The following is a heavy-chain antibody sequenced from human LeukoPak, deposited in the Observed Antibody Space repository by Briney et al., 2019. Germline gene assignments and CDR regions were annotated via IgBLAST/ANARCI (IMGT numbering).Heavy chain of an antibody. CDR3: ARVKSSGWYYAY. J-gene: IGHJ4*02. CDR2: IHPNSGGT. CDR1: GYTFTGYY. Sequence: ASVKVSCKTSGYTFTGYYMHWVRQAPGQGLEWMGWIHPNSGGTNYPQKFQGRVTMTRDTSISTAYMELSSLRSDDTAVYYCARVKSSGWYYAYWGQGTLVTVSS. D-gene: IGHD6-19*01. V-gene: IGHV1-2*02.